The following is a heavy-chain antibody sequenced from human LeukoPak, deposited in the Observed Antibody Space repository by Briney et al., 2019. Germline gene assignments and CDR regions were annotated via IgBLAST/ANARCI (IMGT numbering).Heavy chain of an antibody. CDR2: INHSGST. CDR3: ARDYDFWSGIFDY. D-gene: IGHD3-3*01. J-gene: IGHJ4*02. V-gene: IGHV4-34*01. CDR1: GGSFSGYY. Sequence: PSETLSLTCAVYGGSFSGYYCSWIRQPPGKGLEWMGEINHSGSTNYNPSLKSRVTISVDTSKNQFSLKLSSVTAADTAVYYCARDYDFWSGIFDYWGQGTLVTVSS.